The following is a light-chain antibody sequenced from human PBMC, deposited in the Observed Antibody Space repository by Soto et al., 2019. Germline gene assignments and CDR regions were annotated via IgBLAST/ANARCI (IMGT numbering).Light chain of an antibody. CDR1: QTISTW. V-gene: IGKV1-5*03. CDR3: QQSSSYPWT. J-gene: IGKJ1*01. CDR2: KAS. Sequence: DIQMTQSPSTLSASVGDRVTITCRASQTISTWLAWYQQRAGKAPKLLIYKASSLETGVPSRFSGSGSGTEFTLTISSLQPDDFATYHCQQSSSYPWTFGPWTKVEVK.